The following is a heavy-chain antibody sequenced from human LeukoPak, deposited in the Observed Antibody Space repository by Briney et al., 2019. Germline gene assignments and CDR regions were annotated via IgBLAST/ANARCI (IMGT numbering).Heavy chain of an antibody. D-gene: IGHD1-26*01. CDR3: ARENSGSYREFDY. CDR2: IYTSGST. Sequence: SETLSLTCTVSGGSISSYYWSWIRQPAGKGLEWIWRIYTSGSTNYNASLKSRVSMSVDTSKNPFYLKLSSVTAADTAVFYCARENSGSYREFDYWGQGTLVTVSS. V-gene: IGHV4-4*07. J-gene: IGHJ4*02. CDR1: GGSISSYY.